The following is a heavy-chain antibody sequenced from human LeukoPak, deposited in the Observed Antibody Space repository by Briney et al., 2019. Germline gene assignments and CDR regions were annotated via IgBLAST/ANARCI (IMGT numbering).Heavy chain of an antibody. V-gene: IGHV4-34*01. Sequence: PSETVFLTCAVYGGSFSGYYWSWIRQPPGKGLEWIGEINHSGSTNYNPSLKSRVTISVDTSKNQFSLKLSSVTAADTAVYYCARGIDSYGPGDYWGQGTLVTVSS. CDR1: GGSFSGYY. D-gene: IGHD5-18*01. CDR3: ARGIDSYGPGDY. J-gene: IGHJ4*02. CDR2: INHSGST.